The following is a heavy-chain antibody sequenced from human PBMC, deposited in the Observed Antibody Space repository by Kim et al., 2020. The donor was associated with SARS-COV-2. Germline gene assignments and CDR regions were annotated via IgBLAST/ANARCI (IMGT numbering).Heavy chain of an antibody. CDR3: ARFTTARPPHYFDY. CDR2: IKQDGSEK. Sequence: GGSLRLSCAASGFTFSSYWMSWVRQAPGKGLEWVANIKQDGSEKYYVDSVKGRFTISRDNAKNSLYLQMNSLRAEDTAVYYCARFTTARPPHYFDYWGQGTLVTVSS. CDR1: GFTFSSYW. D-gene: IGHD5-18*01. V-gene: IGHV3-7*03. J-gene: IGHJ4*02.